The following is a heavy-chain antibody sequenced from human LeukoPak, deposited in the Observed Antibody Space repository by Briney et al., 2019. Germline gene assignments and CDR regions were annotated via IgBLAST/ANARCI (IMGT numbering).Heavy chain of an antibody. J-gene: IGHJ4*02. Sequence: GGSLRLSCAASVFTFSSYAMSTVRDAPGKGLWCGSAISGSGGSTYYADSVKGRFTISRDNSKNTLYLQMNSLRAEDTAVYYCAKDRGYDILTGYSHFDYWGQGTLVTVSS. CDR3: AKDRGYDILTGYSHFDY. V-gene: IGHV3-23*01. D-gene: IGHD3-9*01. CDR2: ISGSGGST. CDR1: VFTFSSYA.